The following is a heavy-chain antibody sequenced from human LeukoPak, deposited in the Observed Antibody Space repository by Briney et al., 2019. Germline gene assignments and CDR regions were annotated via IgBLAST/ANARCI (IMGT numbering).Heavy chain of an antibody. CDR3: STEFYGSANFNF. J-gene: IGHJ4*02. V-gene: IGHV3-15*01. CDR2: IKSNTFGGTT. Sequence: GGSLRHSCAASGFTFSDAWMSWVRQAPGKGLEWVGHIKSNTFGGTTDYAAPVKGRFTISRDDSKNTLFLLIDSLKTEDTAVYCCSTEFYGSANFNFWGQGTLVTVSS. CDR1: GFTFSDAW. D-gene: IGHD3-10*01.